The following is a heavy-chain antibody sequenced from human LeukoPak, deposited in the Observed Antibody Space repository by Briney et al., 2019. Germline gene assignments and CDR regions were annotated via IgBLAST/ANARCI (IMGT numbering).Heavy chain of an antibody. CDR3: ARDYSRHRYFDY. V-gene: IGHV3-30*04. Sequence: PGGSLRLSCAASGFTFSSYAMHWVRQAPGKGLEWVAVTSYDGSNKYYADSVKGRFTISRDNSKNTLYLQMNSLRAEDTAVYYCARDYSRHRYFDYWGQGTLVTVSS. D-gene: IGHD3-16*02. J-gene: IGHJ4*02. CDR2: TSYDGSNK. CDR1: GFTFSSYA.